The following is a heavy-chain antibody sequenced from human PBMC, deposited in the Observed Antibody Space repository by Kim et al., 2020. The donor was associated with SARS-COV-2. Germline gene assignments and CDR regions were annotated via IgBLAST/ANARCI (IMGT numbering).Heavy chain of an antibody. Sequence: GGSLRLSCAASGFTFSSYAMSWVRQAPGKGLEWVSAISGSGGSTYYADSVKGRFTISRDNSKNTLYLQMNSLRAEDTAVYYCANALGYYYDSSGYYFDYWGQGTLVTVSS. V-gene: IGHV3-23*01. CDR1: GFTFSSYA. CDR2: ISGSGGST. D-gene: IGHD3-22*01. CDR3: ANALGYYYDSSGYYFDY. J-gene: IGHJ4*02.